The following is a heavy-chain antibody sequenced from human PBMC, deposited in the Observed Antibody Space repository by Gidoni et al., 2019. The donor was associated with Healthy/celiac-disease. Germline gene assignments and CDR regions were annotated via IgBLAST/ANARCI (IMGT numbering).Heavy chain of an antibody. D-gene: IGHD3-22*01. V-gene: IGHV1-2*02. CDR3: ARDLYYYDSSDAGNDY. Sequence: QLVQSGAEVKKPGASVKVSCKASGYTFTGYYMHWVRQAPGQGLEWMGWINPNSGGTNYAQKFQGRVTMTRDTSISTAYMELSRLRSDDTAVYYCARDLYYYDSSDAGNDYWGQGTLVTVSS. CDR2: INPNSGGT. J-gene: IGHJ4*02. CDR1: GYTFTGYY.